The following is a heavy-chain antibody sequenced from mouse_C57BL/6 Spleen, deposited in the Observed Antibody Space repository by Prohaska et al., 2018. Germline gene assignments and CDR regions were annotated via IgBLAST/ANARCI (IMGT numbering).Heavy chain of an antibody. Sequence: QVQLQQPGAELVKPGASVKLSCKASGYTFTSYWMQWVKQRPGQGLEWIGEIDPSDSFTNYNQKFKGKATLTVDTSSSTSYLQLSSLTSEDSSVYYCARVGQLGRSAMDYWGQGTSVTVSS. CDR1: GYTFTSYW. V-gene: IGHV1-50*01. D-gene: IGHD4-1*02. J-gene: IGHJ4*01. CDR3: ARVGQLGRSAMDY. CDR2: IDPSDSFT.